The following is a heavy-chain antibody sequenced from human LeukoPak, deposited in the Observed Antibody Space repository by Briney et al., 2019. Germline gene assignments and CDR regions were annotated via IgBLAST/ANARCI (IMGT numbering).Heavy chain of an antibody. CDR2: IYTSGST. CDR3: ARDSIAVAGDYYYGMDV. D-gene: IGHD6-19*01. V-gene: IGHV4-4*07. Sequence: PSETLSLTCTVSGGSISSYYWSWIRQPSRKGLEWIGRIYTSGSTNYNPSLKSRVTMSVDTSKNQFSLKLSSVTAADTAVYYCARDSIAVAGDYYYGMDVWGQGTTVTVSS. CDR1: GGSISSYY. J-gene: IGHJ6*02.